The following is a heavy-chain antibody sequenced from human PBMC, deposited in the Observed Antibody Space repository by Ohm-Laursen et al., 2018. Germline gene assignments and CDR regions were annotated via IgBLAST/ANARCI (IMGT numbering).Heavy chain of an antibody. CDR3: ARGTAMVVYYYGMDV. Sequence: GASVKVSCKASGYTFTGYYMHWVRQAPGQGLEWMGWINPNSGGTNYAQKFQGRVTMTRDTSISTAYMELSRLRPDDTAVYYCARGTAMVVYYYGMDVWGQGTTVTVSS. J-gene: IGHJ6*02. V-gene: IGHV1-2*02. CDR1: GYTFTGYY. D-gene: IGHD5-18*01. CDR2: INPNSGGT.